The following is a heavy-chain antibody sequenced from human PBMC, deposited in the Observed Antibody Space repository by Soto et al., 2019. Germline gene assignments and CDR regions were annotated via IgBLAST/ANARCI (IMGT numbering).Heavy chain of an antibody. J-gene: IGHJ4*02. D-gene: IGHD4-17*01. CDR2: ISYSGIT. V-gene: IGHV4-39*01. CDR3: ASLYGDYLSY. Sequence: QLQLQESGPGLVKPSETLSLTCTVSGGSISSSAYYWGWIRQPPGKGLEWIGTISYSGITYYNPSLKSRVTISVDTSNNQFSLKLCSVTAADTAVYYCASLYGDYLSYLGQGTLVTVSS. CDR1: GGSISSSAYY.